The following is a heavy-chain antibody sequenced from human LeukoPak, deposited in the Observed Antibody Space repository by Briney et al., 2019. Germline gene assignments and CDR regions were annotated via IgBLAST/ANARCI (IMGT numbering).Heavy chain of an antibody. J-gene: IGHJ5*02. V-gene: IGHV4-61*05. D-gene: IGHD1-14*01. Sequence: PSETLSLTCTVSGGSISSSSYYWGWIRQPPGKGLEWIGYIYYSGSTNYNPSLKSRVTISVDTSKNQFSLKLSSVTAADTAVYYCARHGSPTGTGAWFDPWGQGTLVTVSS. CDR2: IYYSGST. CDR3: ARHGSPTGTGAWFDP. CDR1: GGSISSSSYY.